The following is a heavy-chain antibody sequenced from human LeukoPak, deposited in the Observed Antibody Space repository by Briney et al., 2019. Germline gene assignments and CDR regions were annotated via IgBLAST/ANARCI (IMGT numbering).Heavy chain of an antibody. CDR3: ARDHPPSSGWYGYYYYYYYMDV. Sequence: ASVKVSCKASGYTFTGYYMHWVRQAPGQGLEWMGWINPNSGGTNYAQKFQGRVTMTRDTSISTAYMELSRLRSDDTAVYYCARDHPPSSGWYGYYYYYYYMDVWGKGTTVTVSS. CDR1: GYTFTGYY. J-gene: IGHJ6*03. D-gene: IGHD6-19*01. V-gene: IGHV1-2*02. CDR2: INPNSGGT.